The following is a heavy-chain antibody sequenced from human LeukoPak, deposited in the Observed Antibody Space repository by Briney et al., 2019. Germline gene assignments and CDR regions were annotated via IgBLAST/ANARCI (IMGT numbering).Heavy chain of an antibody. J-gene: IGHJ4*02. Sequence: SETLSLTCAVYGGSFSGYYWSWIRQPPGEGLEWIGEINHSGSTNYNPSLKSRVTISVDTSKNQFSLKLSSVTAADTAVYYCASRLEAGFDYWGQGTLVTVSS. CDR1: GGSFSGYY. V-gene: IGHV4-34*01. CDR3: ASRLEAGFDY. CDR2: INHSGST. D-gene: IGHD6-6*01.